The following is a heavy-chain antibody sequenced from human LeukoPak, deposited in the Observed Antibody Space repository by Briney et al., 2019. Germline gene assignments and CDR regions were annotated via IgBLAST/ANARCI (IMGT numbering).Heavy chain of an antibody. V-gene: IGHV5-51*01. CDR3: ARRGYYDSSGYYFVY. D-gene: IGHD3-22*01. Sequence: GESLKISCQGSGYSFTSYWIGWVRQMPGKGLEWMGIIYPGDSDTRYSPSFQGQVTISADKSISTAYLQWSSLKASDTAMYYCARRGYYDSSGYYFVYWGQGTLVTVSS. CDR1: GYSFTSYW. J-gene: IGHJ4*02. CDR2: IYPGDSDT.